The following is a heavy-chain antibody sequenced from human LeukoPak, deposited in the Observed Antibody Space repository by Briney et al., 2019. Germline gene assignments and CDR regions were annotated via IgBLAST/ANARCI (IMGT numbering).Heavy chain of an antibody. Sequence: PGGSLRLSCAASGFRFDDYYLSWIRQAPGKGLEWISFISASGGMMDHADSVKGRFTISRDNAKNSVYLEMNNLRAEDTAVYHCARHMVLSPCDYWGQGTLVTVSS. CDR1: GFRFDDYY. D-gene: IGHD4/OR15-4a*01. CDR3: ARHMVLSPCDY. V-gene: IGHV3-11*01. J-gene: IGHJ4*02. CDR2: ISASGGMM.